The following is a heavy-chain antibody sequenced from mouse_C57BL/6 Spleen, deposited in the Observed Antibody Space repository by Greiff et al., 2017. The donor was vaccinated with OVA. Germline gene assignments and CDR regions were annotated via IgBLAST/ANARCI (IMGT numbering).Heavy chain of an antibody. J-gene: IGHJ4*01. V-gene: IGHV1-69*01. D-gene: IGHD1-1*01. Sequence: VQLQQPGAELVMPGASVKLSCKASGYTFTSYWMHWVKQRPGQGLEWIGEIDPSDSYTNYNQKFKGKSTLTVDKSSSTAYMQLSSLTSEDSAVYYCAIYGSSYHYYAMDYWGQGTSVTVYS. CDR1: GYTFTSYW. CDR2: IDPSDSYT. CDR3: AIYGSSYHYYAMDY.